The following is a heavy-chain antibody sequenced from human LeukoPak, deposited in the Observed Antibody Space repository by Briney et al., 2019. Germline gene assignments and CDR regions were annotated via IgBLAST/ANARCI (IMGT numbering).Heavy chain of an antibody. CDR1: GGTFSSYA. V-gene: IGHV1-69*05. CDR3: ASGSGSYSLRNWFDP. J-gene: IGHJ5*02. CDR2: IIPIFGTA. D-gene: IGHD1-26*01. Sequence: GASVKVSCKASGGTFSSYAISWVRQAPGQGLEWMGGIIPIFGTANYAQKFQGRVTITTDESTSTAYMELSSLRSEDTAVYYCASGSGSYSLRNWFDPWGQGTLVTVSS.